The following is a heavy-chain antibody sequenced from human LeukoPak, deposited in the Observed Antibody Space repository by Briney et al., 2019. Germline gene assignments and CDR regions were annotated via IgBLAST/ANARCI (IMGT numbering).Heavy chain of an antibody. CDR3: ARRAGAYSHPYDY. CDR2: IIPLFGTP. CDR1: GGTFSRYD. D-gene: IGHD4/OR15-4a*01. Sequence: SVKVSCKASGGTFSRYDISWVRQAPGQGLEWMGGIIPLFGTPNYAQKFQGRVTITADKTTSTTYMELSSLRSEDTAVYYCARRAGAYSHPYDYWGQGTLVTVSS. J-gene: IGHJ4*02. V-gene: IGHV1-69*06.